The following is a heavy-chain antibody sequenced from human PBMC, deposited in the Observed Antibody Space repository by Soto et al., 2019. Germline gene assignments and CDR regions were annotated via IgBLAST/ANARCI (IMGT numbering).Heavy chain of an antibody. CDR2: IKQDGSEK. D-gene: IGHD5-18*01. Sequence: GGSLRLSCATSEFTCISYWLSSVRQAPGKGLELVANIKQDGSEKYYVDSVKGRFTISRDNANNSLYLQMTSQRAEDTAGKYSARAANSYGDSNYWGQGTLVTVSS. V-gene: IGHV3-7*03. CDR1: EFTCISYW. J-gene: IGHJ4*02. CDR3: ARAANSYGDSNY.